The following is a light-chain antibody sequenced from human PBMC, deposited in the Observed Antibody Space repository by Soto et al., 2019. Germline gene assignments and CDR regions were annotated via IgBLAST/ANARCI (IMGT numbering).Light chain of an antibody. CDR2: END. J-gene: IGLJ1*01. Sequence: QSALTQPPSVSAAPGQKVTMSCSGGSSHSGNYYVSWHQQLPGTAPRLLIYENDKRPSGIPDRFSGSKSGTSATLGITGLQPGDEADYYCGTWDSSLSIFGFGTGTKVTVL. V-gene: IGLV1-51*02. CDR1: SSHSGNYY. CDR3: GTWDSSLSIFG.